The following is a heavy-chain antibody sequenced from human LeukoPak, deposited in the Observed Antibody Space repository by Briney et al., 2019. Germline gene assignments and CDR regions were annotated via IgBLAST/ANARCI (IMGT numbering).Heavy chain of an antibody. V-gene: IGHV3-7*03. CDR2: INQDGGDT. CDR3: ANLRLLVGATTFDY. CDR1: GFTFSFNW. D-gene: IGHD1-26*01. J-gene: IGHJ4*02. Sequence: GGSLRLSCEASGFTFSFNWMSWVRQAPGKGLEWVANINQDGGDTYYVDSVKGRLTISRDNAKSSLYLRMSSLSAEDTAVYYCANLRLLVGATTFDYWGQGTLVTVSS.